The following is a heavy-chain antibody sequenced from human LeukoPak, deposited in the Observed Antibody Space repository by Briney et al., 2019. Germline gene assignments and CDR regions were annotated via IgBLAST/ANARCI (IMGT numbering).Heavy chain of an antibody. Sequence: GGSLRLSCAASGFTVSSNYMSWVRQAPGKGLEWVSVIYSGGSTYYADSVKGRFTISRDNSKNTLYLQMNSLRAEDTAVYYCARGPLAAAATYGMDVWGQGTTVTVSS. D-gene: IGHD6-13*01. J-gene: IGHJ6*02. CDR3: ARGPLAAAATYGMDV. V-gene: IGHV3-66*01. CDR1: GFTVSSNY. CDR2: IYSGGST.